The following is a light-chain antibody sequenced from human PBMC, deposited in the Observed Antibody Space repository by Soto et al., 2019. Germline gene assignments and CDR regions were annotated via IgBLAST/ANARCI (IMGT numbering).Light chain of an antibody. CDR2: DVS. CDR1: SCDVGGYNY. Sequence: QAVRNHPASGSGPPRRAIAISCTGTSCDVGGYNYVSWYQQHPGKAPKLMIYDVSNRPSGVSNRFSGSKSGNTASLTISGLQAEDEADYYCSSYTSSGTYVFGTGTKVTVL. V-gene: IGLV2-14*01. CDR3: SSYTSSGTYV. J-gene: IGLJ1*01.